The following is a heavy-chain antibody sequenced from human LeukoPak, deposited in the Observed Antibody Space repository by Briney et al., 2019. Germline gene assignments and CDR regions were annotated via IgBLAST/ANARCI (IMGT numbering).Heavy chain of an antibody. CDR3: AKDRGSSWYDGKGGYMDV. Sequence: GGSLRLSCEASGLTFEDYSMHWVRQAPGKGLEWVSLISWDVGSTFYADSVKGRFTISRDNSKSSLFLQMNSLRTEDTALYYCAKDRGSSWYDGKGGYMDVWGKGTTVTVSS. J-gene: IGHJ6*03. V-gene: IGHV3-43*01. CDR1: GLTFEDYS. CDR2: ISWDVGST. D-gene: IGHD6-13*01.